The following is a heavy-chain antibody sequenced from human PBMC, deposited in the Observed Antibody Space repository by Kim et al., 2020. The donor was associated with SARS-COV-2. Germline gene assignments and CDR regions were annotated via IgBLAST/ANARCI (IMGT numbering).Heavy chain of an antibody. D-gene: IGHD2-15*01. V-gene: IGHV5-51*01. J-gene: IGHJ5*02. CDR2: IYPGDSDT. CDR3: ARLHCSSGSCHSDWFDP. CDR1: GYNLTGYW. Sequence: GESLKISCRGSGYNLTGYWIGWVRQTPGKGLEWMGIIYPGDSDTRYSPSFHGQVTISADKSISTAYLQWSSLKASDTAIYYCARLHCSSGSCHSDWFDPWGQGTRVTVSS.